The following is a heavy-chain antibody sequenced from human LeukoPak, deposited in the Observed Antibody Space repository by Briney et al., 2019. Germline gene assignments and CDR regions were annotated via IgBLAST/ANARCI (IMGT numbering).Heavy chain of an antibody. Sequence: ASVKVSCKASGYTFTSYGISWVRQAPGQGLEWMGWIGAYNGNTNYAQKLQGRVTMTTDTSTSTAYMELRSLRSDDTAVYYCAREVNSPWGLGRSRFDYWGQGTLVTVSS. CDR1: GYTFTSYG. CDR3: AREVNSPWGLGRSRFDY. V-gene: IGHV1-18*01. D-gene: IGHD1-26*01. J-gene: IGHJ4*02. CDR2: IGAYNGNT.